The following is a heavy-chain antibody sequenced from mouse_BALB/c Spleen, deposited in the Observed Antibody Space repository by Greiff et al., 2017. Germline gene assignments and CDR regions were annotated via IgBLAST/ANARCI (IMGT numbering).Heavy chain of an antibody. CDR3: ARVGGYGYGDY. Sequence: VKLQESGPGLVAPSQSLSITCTVSGFSLTSYGVHWVRQPPGKGLEWLGVIWAGGSTNYNSALMSRLSISKDNSKSQVFLKMNSLQTDDTAMYYCARVGGYGYGDYWGQGTTLTVSS. V-gene: IGHV2-9*02. J-gene: IGHJ2*01. CDR1: GFSLTSYG. D-gene: IGHD2-2*01. CDR2: IWAGGST.